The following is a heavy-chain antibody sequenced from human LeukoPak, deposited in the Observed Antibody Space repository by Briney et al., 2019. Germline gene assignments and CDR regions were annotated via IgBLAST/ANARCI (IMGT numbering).Heavy chain of an antibody. CDR1: GFIFEDYA. J-gene: IGHJ4*02. V-gene: IGHV3-23*01. CDR2: ISGSGETT. CDR3: AKDVRGGDRAIEPVDY. D-gene: IGHD5-18*01. Sequence: GGSLRLSCIVSGFIFEDYAMHWVRQVPGKGLEWVSSISGSGETTYYADSVKGRLSISRDNSKNTLYLQMNSLRAEDTAVYYCAKDVRGGDRAIEPVDYWGQGTLVTVSS.